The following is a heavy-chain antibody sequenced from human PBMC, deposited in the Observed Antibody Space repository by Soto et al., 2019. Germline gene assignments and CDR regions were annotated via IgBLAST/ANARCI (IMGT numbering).Heavy chain of an antibody. Sequence: EVQLLASGGGLARPGGSLRLSCAASGFIFSDYAMTWIRQAAGKGLEWVATISASGGNIEYTDSLKGRFTISRDNSKKSVYLEINGLTADDTAVYYCAKVAGGLGYFDLWGRGTLVTVSS. CDR3: AKVAGGLGYFDL. D-gene: IGHD3-16*01. J-gene: IGHJ2*01. CDR1: GFIFSDYA. CDR2: ISASGGNI. V-gene: IGHV3-23*01.